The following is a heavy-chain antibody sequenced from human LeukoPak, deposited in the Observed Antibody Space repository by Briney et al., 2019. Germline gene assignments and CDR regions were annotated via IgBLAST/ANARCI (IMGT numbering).Heavy chain of an antibody. CDR2: MNPNSGNT. J-gene: IGHJ5*02. CDR1: GGTFSSYA. Sequence: ASVKVSCKASGGTFSSYAISWVRQAPGQGLEWMGWMNPNSGNTGYAQKFQGRVTMTRNTSISTAYMELSSLRSEDTAVYYCARSRDYGDYNWFDPWGQGTLVTVSS. V-gene: IGHV1-8*02. D-gene: IGHD4-17*01. CDR3: ARSRDYGDYNWFDP.